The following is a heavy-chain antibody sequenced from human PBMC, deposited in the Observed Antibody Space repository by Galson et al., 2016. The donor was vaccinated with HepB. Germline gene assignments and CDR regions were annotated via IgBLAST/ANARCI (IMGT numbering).Heavy chain of an antibody. CDR2: IYPGGSDT. Sequence: QSGAEVKKPGDSLKISCKGSGYSFTNNWIVWVRQVPGKGLEWMGFIYPGGSDTRYSPSFQGQVTFSVDKSITTAYLQWSALKASDTAIYYCARHVNLVRVRGEKSDYSGMDVWGQGTTVTVSS. CDR1: GYSFTNNW. J-gene: IGHJ6*01. V-gene: IGHV5-51*01. CDR3: ARHVNLVRVRGEKSDYSGMDV. D-gene: IGHD3-10*01.